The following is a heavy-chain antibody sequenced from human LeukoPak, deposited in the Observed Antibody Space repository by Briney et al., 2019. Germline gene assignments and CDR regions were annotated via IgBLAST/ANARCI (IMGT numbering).Heavy chain of an antibody. D-gene: IGHD4-17*01. CDR2: VYYTGST. CDR1: VGSLYNYY. V-gene: IGHV4-59*01. J-gene: IGHJ4*02. CDR3: ARDTSTVTTRHFDY. Sequence: SETLSLTRTVSVGSLYNYYCTSIRPPPGKGVESVGYVYYTGSTYYNPSLKSRATISVDTSRNQFSLKQKSVTAADTAVYYCARDTSTVTTRHFDYWGQGALVTVSS.